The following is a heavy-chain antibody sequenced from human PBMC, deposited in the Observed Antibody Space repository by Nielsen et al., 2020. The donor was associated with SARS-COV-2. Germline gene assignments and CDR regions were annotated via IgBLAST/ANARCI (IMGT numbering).Heavy chain of an antibody. J-gene: IGHJ4*02. V-gene: IGHV3-23*01. D-gene: IGHD6-13*01. CDR3: AKDESYSYSSSWIDY. Sequence: GESLKISCAASGFTFSAYAMIWVRQAAGKGLEWVSAVSGDVAHTTYYADSVKGRFTISRDNSKNTLYLQMNSLRAEDTAVYYCAKDESYSYSSSWIDYWGQGTLVTVSS. CDR1: GFTFSAYA. CDR2: VSGDVAHTT.